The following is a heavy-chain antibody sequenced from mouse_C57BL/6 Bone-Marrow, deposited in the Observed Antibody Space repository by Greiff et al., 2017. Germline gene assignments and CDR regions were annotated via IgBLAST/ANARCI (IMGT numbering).Heavy chain of an antibody. CDR1: GFNIKDDY. CDR3: TTPSYYSVGC. V-gene: IGHV14-4*01. Sequence: VQLQQSGAELVRPGASVKLSCTASGFNIKDDYMHWVKQRPEQGLEWIGWIDPENGDTEYASKFQGKATITADTSSNTAYLQLSSLTSEDTAVYYCTTPSYYSVGCWGQGTSVTVSS. J-gene: IGHJ4*01. CDR2: IDPENGDT.